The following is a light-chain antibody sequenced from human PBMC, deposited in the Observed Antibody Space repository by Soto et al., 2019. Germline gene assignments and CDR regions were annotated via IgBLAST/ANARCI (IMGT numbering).Light chain of an antibody. V-gene: IGKV1-39*01. CDR1: QSISRN. CDR3: QQSYSIPYT. CDR2: AAS. Sequence: DIQMTQSPSSLSASVGDSVTITCRASQSISRNLNWYQQKPGKAPKLLIYAASSFQSGVPSRFSGSGSGTDFTLTISSLQPEDFATYYCQQSYSIPYTFGQGTKLEIK. J-gene: IGKJ2*01.